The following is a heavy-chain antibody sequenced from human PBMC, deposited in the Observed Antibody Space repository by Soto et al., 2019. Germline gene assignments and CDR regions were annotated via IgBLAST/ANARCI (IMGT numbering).Heavy chain of an antibody. J-gene: IGHJ3*02. Sequence: SETLCLTSTVAGFNVISVSYYWSWIRQPPGKGLEWIGYIYYSGSTNYNPSLKSRVTISVDTSKNQFSLKLSSVTAADTAVYYCARTPDIWGQGTMVTVSS. V-gene: IGHV4-61*01. CDR3: ARTPDI. CDR1: GFNVISVSYY. CDR2: IYYSGST.